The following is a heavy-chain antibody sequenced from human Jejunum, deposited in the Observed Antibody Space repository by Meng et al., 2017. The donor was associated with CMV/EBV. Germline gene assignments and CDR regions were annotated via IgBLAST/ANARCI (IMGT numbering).Heavy chain of an antibody. J-gene: IGHJ6*02. CDR2: IYSGGNR. V-gene: IGHV3-53*01. Sequence: CAASGFSVDNNYMSWVRQAPGKGLEWVSVIYSGGNRYYAESAKGRFTILRDAAKNSLYLQMHSLRAEDTALYYCARDISFYGLDVWGQGTTVTVSS. CDR1: GFSVDNNY. CDR3: ARDISFYGLDV.